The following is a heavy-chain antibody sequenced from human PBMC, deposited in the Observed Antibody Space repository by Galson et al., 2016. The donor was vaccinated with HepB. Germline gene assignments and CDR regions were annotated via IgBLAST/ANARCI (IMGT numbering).Heavy chain of an antibody. J-gene: IGHJ4*02. CDR2: IWFDGSKK. V-gene: IGHV3-33*01. CDR1: GFTFSNYG. D-gene: IGHD3-22*01. CDR3: ARDYYYDSRGGFDY. Sequence: SLRLSCAASGFTFSNYGMHWVRQAPGEGLEWVAVIWFDGSKKYYGDSVKGRFTISRDDSKDTLYLQMNSLRAEDTAVYYCARDYYYDSRGGFDYWGQGTLVTVSS.